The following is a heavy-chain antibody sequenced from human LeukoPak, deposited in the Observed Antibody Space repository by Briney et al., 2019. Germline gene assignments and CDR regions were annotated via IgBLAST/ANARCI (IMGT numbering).Heavy chain of an antibody. J-gene: IGHJ4*02. CDR3: ARKQRFCSRSTCRYVGIDY. Sequence: PSETLSLTCSVSGGSVSRSSYYWGWIRQPPGKGLEWIGSISYNGSTDYNPSLKSRVSISVDTSKNQFSLRLSSVTAADTAVYYCARKQRFCSRSTCRYVGIDYWGQGTLVTVSS. CDR1: GGSVSRSSYY. CDR2: ISYNGST. V-gene: IGHV4-39*01. D-gene: IGHD2-2*01.